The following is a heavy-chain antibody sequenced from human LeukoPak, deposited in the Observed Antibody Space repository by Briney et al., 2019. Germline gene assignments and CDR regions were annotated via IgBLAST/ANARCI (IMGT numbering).Heavy chain of an antibody. V-gene: IGHV3-7*01. CDR3: SRDANYYDSSRHYVDAFDI. CDR2: IRGDGGGT. J-gene: IGHJ3*02. CDR1: GFMFSKYW. Sequence: GGSLRLSCEASGFMFSKYWMTWVRQAPGEGREWGANIRGDGGGTYLPDSVKGRFSISRDNAKNSLSLEMNNLRAEDTAVYYCSRDANYYDSSRHYVDAFDIWGRGTMVTVSS. D-gene: IGHD3-22*01.